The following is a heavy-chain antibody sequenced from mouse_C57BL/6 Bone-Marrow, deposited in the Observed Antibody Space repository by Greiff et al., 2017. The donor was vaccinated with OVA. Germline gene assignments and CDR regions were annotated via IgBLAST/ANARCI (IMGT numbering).Heavy chain of an antibody. CDR2: ISGGGGNT. CDR1: GFTFSSYT. V-gene: IGHV5-9*01. Sequence: EVKVVESGGGLVKPGGSLKLSCAASGFTFSSYTMSWVRQTPEKRLEWVATISGGGGNTYYPDRVKGRFTISRDNAKNTLYLQMSSLRSEDTALYYCASNRAWFAYWGQGTLVTVSA. J-gene: IGHJ3*01. CDR3: ASNRAWFAY.